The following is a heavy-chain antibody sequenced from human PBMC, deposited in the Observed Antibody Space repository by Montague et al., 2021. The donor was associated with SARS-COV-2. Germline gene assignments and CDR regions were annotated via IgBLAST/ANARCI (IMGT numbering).Heavy chain of an antibody. CDR1: GVSVKNYY. V-gene: IGHV4-59*02. J-gene: IGHJ5*02. CDR3: ARHHISTMYGYSWFDP. CDR2: VHYSGKT. D-gene: IGHD1-14*01. Sequence: SETLSLTCTVSGVSVKNYYWSWIRQPPGKGLVWIGYVHYSGKTKSNPSLQNPISISLDASKNQFYLSLTSVTSADAAVYYCARHHISTMYGYSWFDPWGRGTLVTVSS.